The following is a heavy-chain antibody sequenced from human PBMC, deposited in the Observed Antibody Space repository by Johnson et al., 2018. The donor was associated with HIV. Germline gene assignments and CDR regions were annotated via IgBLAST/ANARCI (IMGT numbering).Heavy chain of an antibody. CDR2: IKEDGREK. CDR3: VRWVRAFGRDFDI. J-gene: IGHJ3*02. D-gene: IGHD3-10*01. V-gene: IGHV3-7*01. Sequence: VQLVESGGGLVQPGGSLRLSCAVSGFTFSNYWMSWVRQAPGKGLELVANIKEDGREKYYVDSVKGRFTISRDNAQNSLYLQMNSLTAEDTGVYYCVRWVRAFGRDFDIWGQGTMVTVSS. CDR1: GFTFSNYW.